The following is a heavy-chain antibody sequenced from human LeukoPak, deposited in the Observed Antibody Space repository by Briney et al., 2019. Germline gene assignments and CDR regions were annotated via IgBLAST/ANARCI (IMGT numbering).Heavy chain of an antibody. V-gene: IGHV1-2*06. CDR2: INPNSGGT. CDR3: ARDLGYCSSTSCYVIDY. CDR1: GYTFTGYY. Sequence: ASVKVSCKASGYTFTGYYMHWVRQAPGQGLEGMGRINPNSGGTNYAQKFQGRVTMTRDTSISTAYMELSRLRSDDTAVYYCARDLGYCSSTSCYVIDYWGQGTLVTVSS. D-gene: IGHD2-2*01. J-gene: IGHJ4*02.